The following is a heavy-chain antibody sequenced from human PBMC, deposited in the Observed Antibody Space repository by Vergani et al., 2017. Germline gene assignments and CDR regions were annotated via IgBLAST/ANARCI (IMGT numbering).Heavy chain of an antibody. CDR1: GDIFNNYT. CDR2: IIPIIRLA. V-gene: IGHV1-69*02. J-gene: IGHJ4*02. D-gene: IGHD6-19*01. Sequence: QVHLEQSGTEVKKPGSSVKVSCKVSGDIFNNYTVTWVRQAPGQGLEWMGRIIPIIRLATSAQKFQDRVKITDDTSTNTVYMEMNNLRSEDTAVYYCARVSPGDNSGWEPFDYWGQGTLVTVSS. CDR3: ARVSPGDNSGWEPFDY.